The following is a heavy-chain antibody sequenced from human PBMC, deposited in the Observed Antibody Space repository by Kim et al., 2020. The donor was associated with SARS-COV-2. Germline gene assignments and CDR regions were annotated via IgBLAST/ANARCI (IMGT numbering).Heavy chain of an antibody. Sequence: STSYAQTCQGRVTMTRDTSTSTVNMELSSLGSEDTAVYYCARVGGYAFDVWGQGTMVTGSS. CDR2: ST. J-gene: IGHJ3*01. CDR3: ARVGGYAFDV. V-gene: IGHV1-46*03.